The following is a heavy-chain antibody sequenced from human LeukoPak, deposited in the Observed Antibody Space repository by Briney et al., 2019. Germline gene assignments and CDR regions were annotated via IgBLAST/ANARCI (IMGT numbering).Heavy chain of an antibody. D-gene: IGHD2-15*01. Sequence: PGGSLRLSCAASGFTFSSSWMHWVRQAPGKGLVWVSVINSDGSGTTYADSVKGRLTISRDNAKNTLFLQMNSLRAEDTAVYYCIFCSGGNCYWGQGTLVTVSS. J-gene: IGHJ4*02. V-gene: IGHV3-74*01. CDR3: IFCSGGNCY. CDR2: INSDGSGT. CDR1: GFTFSSSW.